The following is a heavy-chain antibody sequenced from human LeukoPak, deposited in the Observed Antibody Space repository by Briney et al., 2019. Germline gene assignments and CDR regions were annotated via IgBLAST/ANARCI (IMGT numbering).Heavy chain of an antibody. V-gene: IGHV4-59*01. CDR3: AGREVTETDAFDI. CDR1: GGSISSNY. J-gene: IGHJ3*02. Sequence: SETLSLTCTVSGGSISSNYWSWIRQPPGKGLEWIGYIYYSGSTNYNPSLKSRVTISVDTSKNQLSLKLSSVTAADTAVYYCAGREVTETDAFDIWGQGTMVTVSS. CDR2: IYYSGST. D-gene: IGHD4-23*01.